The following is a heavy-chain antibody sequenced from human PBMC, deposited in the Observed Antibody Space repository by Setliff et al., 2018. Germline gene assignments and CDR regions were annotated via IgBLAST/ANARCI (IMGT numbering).Heavy chain of an antibody. CDR1: GFTFSNYA. V-gene: IGHV3-7*01. Sequence: PGGSLRLSCAASGFTFSNYAMNWVRQAPGKGLEWVANIKQDGSETYYVDSVMGRFTISRDNAKNTLYLQMNSLRAEDTAVYYCARARYCSSTSCYYYYYMDVWGKGTTVTVSS. J-gene: IGHJ6*03. CDR2: IKQDGSET. D-gene: IGHD2-2*01. CDR3: ARARYCSSTSCYYYYYMDV.